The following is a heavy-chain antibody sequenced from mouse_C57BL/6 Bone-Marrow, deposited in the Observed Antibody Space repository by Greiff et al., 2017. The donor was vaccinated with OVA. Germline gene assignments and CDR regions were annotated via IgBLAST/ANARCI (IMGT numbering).Heavy chain of an antibody. CDR3: ARRTMINYWYFDV. J-gene: IGHJ1*03. D-gene: IGHD2-4*01. V-gene: IGHV1-72*01. CDR2: INPNSGGT. CDR1: GYPFTSSW. Sequence: QVQLQQSGAELVKPGASVKLSCKPSGYPFTSSWMPGVKQRPGRGLGWIGRINPNSGGTKYNEKFKSKATRTVDKPSSTAYMQLSSLTSEDSAVYYCARRTMINYWYFDVWGTGTTVTVSS.